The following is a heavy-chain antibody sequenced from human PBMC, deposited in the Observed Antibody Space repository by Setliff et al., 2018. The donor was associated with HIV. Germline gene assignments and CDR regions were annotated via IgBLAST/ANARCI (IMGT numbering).Heavy chain of an antibody. D-gene: IGHD6-6*01. Sequence: GGSLRLSCAASGFTFSSYSMNWVRQAPGKGLEWVSSISSSSSYIYYADSVKGRFTISRDNAKNSLYLQMNSLRAEDTAVYYCARDMAPGIAARTDYWGQGTLGTVSS. J-gene: IGHJ4*02. CDR3: ARDMAPGIAARTDY. CDR2: ISSSSSYI. V-gene: IGHV3-21*01. CDR1: GFTFSSYS.